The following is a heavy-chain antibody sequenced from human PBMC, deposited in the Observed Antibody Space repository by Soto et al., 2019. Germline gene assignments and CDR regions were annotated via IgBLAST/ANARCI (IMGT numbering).Heavy chain of an antibody. D-gene: IGHD2-15*01. V-gene: IGHV3-66*01. CDR1: GFTVSSNY. Sequence: EVQLMESGGGLVQPGGSLRLSCAASGFTVSSNYMSWVRQAPGKGLEWVSVIYSGGSTYYADSVKGRFTISRDNSKNTLYLQMNSLRAEDTAVYYCAREPRRFVVVAALESNIWGQGTMVTVSS. CDR2: IYSGGST. CDR3: AREPRRFVVVAALESNI. J-gene: IGHJ3*02.